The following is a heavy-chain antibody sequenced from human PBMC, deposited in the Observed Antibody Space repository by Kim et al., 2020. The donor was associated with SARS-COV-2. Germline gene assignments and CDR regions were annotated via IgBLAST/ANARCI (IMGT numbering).Heavy chain of an antibody. CDR1: GYTFTSYA. Sequence: ASVKVSCKASGYTFTSYAINWVRQAPGQGLEWRGWINTNPGNPTYAQGFTGRFVFSLDTSVSTTYLQISSLKAEDTAVYYCARVPYCSSTSCYDWFDPWGQGTLVTVSS. CDR2: INTNPGNP. J-gene: IGHJ5*02. CDR3: ARVPYCSSTSCYDWFDP. V-gene: IGHV7-4-1*02. D-gene: IGHD2-2*01.